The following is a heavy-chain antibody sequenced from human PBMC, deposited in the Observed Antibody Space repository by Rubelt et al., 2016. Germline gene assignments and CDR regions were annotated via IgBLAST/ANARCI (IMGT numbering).Heavy chain of an antibody. CDR2: IYYSGST. Sequence: QVQLQESGPGLVKPSETLSLTCTVSGGSISSYYWSWIRQPPGKGLEWIGYIYYSGSTNYNPSLKSRVTISVETAKNQFSLKLSSVTAADTAVYYCARGRMGFHYYYYGMDVWGQGTTVTVSS. V-gene: IGHV4-59*01. CDR1: GGSISSYY. J-gene: IGHJ6*02. D-gene: IGHD1-26*01. CDR3: ARGRMGFHYYYYGMDV.